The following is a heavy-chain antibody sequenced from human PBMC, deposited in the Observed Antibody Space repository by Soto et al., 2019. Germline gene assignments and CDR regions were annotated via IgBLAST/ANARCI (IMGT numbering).Heavy chain of an antibody. CDR1: GGSISSGGYY. Sequence: PSETLSLTCTVSGGSISSGGYYRSWIRQHPGKGLEWIGYIYYSGSTYYNPSLKSRVTISVDTSKNQFSLKLSSVTAADTAVYYCARVGRVVVPEAYYYYYYMDVWGKGTTVTVSS. CDR3: ARVGRVVVPEAYYYYYYMDV. V-gene: IGHV4-31*03. CDR2: IYYSGST. D-gene: IGHD2-15*01. J-gene: IGHJ6*03.